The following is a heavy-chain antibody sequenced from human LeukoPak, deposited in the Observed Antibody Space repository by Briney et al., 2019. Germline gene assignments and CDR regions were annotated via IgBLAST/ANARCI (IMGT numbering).Heavy chain of an antibody. CDR2: INWNGGST. D-gene: IGHD2-8*01. CDR1: GFTFDDYG. V-gene: IGHV3-20*04. CDR3: ARDWYCTNGVCGYDY. Sequence: GGSLRLSCAASGFTFDDYGMSWVRQAPGKGLEWVSGINWNGGSTGYADPVKGRFTISRDNAKNSLYLQMNSLRAEDTALYYCARDWYCTNGVCGYDYWGQGTLVTVSS. J-gene: IGHJ4*02.